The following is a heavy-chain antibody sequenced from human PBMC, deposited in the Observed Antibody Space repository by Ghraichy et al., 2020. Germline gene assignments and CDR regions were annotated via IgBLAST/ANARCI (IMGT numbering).Heavy chain of an antibody. CDR1: GYTFTSYY. Sequence: ASVKVSCKASGYTFTSYYINWVRQATGQGLEWMGWMNPNSGNTGYAQKFQGRVTMTRNTSISTAYMELSSLRSEDTAVYYCARGSRFWSGYYYWSYWGQGTLVTVSS. V-gene: IGHV1-8*01. CDR3: ARGSRFWSGYYYWSY. CDR2: MNPNSGNT. J-gene: IGHJ1*01. D-gene: IGHD3-3*01.